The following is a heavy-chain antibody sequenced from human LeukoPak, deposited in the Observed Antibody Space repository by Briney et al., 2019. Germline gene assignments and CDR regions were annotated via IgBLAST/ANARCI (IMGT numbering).Heavy chain of an antibody. CDR2: ISASGGST. CDR1: GFTFSVAA. J-gene: IGHJ4*02. Sequence: PGGSLRLSCAASGFTFSVAAMTWVRQAPGKGLEWVSGISASGGSTSYADSVKGRFTISRDNPKNPLYLQMSSLRSDDSAVYYCARDRRLVAGTFYFDYWGQGTLVTVSS. D-gene: IGHD6-19*01. CDR3: ARDRRLVAGTFYFDY. V-gene: IGHV3-23*01.